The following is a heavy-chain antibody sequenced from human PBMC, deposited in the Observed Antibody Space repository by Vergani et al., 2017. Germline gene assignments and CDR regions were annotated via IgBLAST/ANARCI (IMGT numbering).Heavy chain of an antibody. CDR3: ARRGLDDYVWGSYRFFPFDY. D-gene: IGHD3-16*02. V-gene: IGHV4-34*01. J-gene: IGHJ4*02. CDR2: INHSGST. CDR1: GGSFSGYY. Sequence: QVQLQQWGAGLLKPSETLSLTCAVYGGSFSGYYWSWIRQPPGKGLEWIGEINHSGSTNYNPSLKSRVTISVDTSKNQFSLKLSPVTAADTAVYYCARRGLDDYVWGSYRFFPFDYWGQGTLVTVSS.